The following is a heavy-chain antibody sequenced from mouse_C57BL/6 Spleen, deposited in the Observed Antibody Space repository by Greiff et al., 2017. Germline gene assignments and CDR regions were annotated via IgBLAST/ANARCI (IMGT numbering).Heavy chain of an antibody. V-gene: IGHV3-1*01. CDR1: GYSITSGYD. CDR2: ISYSGST. Sequence: EVQLQESGPGMVKPSQSLSLTCTVTGYSITSGYDWHWIRHFPGNKLEWMGYISYSGSTNYNPSLKSRISITHDTSKNHFFLKLNSVTTEDTATYYCARAPYYYGSSSPFDYWGQGTTLTVSS. D-gene: IGHD1-1*01. J-gene: IGHJ2*01. CDR3: ARAPYYYGSSSPFDY.